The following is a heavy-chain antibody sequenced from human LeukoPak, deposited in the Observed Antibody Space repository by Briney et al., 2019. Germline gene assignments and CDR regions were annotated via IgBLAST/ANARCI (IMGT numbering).Heavy chain of an antibody. CDR2: IYTSGST. D-gene: IGHD2-8*01. CDR1: GGSISSYY. Sequence: SETLSLTCTVSGGSISSYYWSWIRQPPGKGLEWIGYIYTSGSTNYNPSLKSRITISVDTSKNQFSLKLSSVTAADTAVYYCARLNGYDDAFDIWGQGTMVTVSS. CDR3: ARLNGYDDAFDI. J-gene: IGHJ3*02. V-gene: IGHV4-4*09.